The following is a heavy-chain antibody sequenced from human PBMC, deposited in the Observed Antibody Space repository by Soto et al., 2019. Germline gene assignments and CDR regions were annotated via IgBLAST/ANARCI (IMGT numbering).Heavy chain of an antibody. CDR1: GYTFTGYY. Sequence: ASVKVSCKASGYTFTGYYMHWVRQAPGQGLEWMGIINPSGGSTSYAQKFQGRVTMTGDTSTSTVYMELSSLRSEETDVYYCARATRSAVAGDFFDHYGMDVWGQGNTVTVSS. J-gene: IGHJ6*02. V-gene: IGHV1-46*01. CDR2: INPSGGST. D-gene: IGHD6-19*01. CDR3: ARATRSAVAGDFFDHYGMDV.